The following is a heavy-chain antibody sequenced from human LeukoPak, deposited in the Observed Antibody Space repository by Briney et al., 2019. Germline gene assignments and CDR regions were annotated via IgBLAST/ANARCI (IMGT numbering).Heavy chain of an antibody. CDR3: AKVHYGLRLD. J-gene: IGHJ4*02. V-gene: IGHV3-23*01. Sequence: GGSLRLSCAASVFTFSIYAMSWLRQAPGKGREWLSAISGSGESTYYADSVKGRFTISRDNYKNTLYMQMNSLRAEDRAVYYCAKVHYGLRLDWGKGNVVTVSS. CDR1: VFTFSIYA. D-gene: IGHD3-16*01. CDR2: ISGSGEST.